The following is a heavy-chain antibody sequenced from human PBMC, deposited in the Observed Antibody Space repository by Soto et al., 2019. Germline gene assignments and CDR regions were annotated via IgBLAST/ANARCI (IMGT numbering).Heavy chain of an antibody. CDR1: GDSISRYYH. CDR2: IYHTRTT. V-gene: IGHV4-38-2*01. J-gene: IGHJ4*02. Sequence: SETLSLTCAVSGDSISRYYHCACLRQSPGRRQGWIASIYHTRTTYYTPSLESRVTISVDTSKNQFSLRLSAVAAADSAVYFCARSDDVGYYAHCGQGTLVTVSS. CDR3: ARSDDVGYYAH. D-gene: IGHD3-3*01.